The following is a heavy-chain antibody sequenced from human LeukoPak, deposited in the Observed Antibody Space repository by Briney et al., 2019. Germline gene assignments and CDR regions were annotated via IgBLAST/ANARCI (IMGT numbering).Heavy chain of an antibody. V-gene: IGHV1-2*02. CDR1: GYTFTGYD. J-gene: IGHJ3*02. CDR3: AREERITMIVVVFPGAFDI. CDR2: INPNSGGT. Sequence: ASLKVSCKASGYTFTGYDMHWVRQAPGQGLEWMGWINPNSGGTNYAQKFQGRVTMTRDTSISTAYMELSRLRSDDTAVYYCAREERITMIVVVFPGAFDIWGQGTMVTVSS. D-gene: IGHD3-22*01.